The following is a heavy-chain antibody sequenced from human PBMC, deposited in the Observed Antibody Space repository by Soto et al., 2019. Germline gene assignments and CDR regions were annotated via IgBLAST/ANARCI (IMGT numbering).Heavy chain of an antibody. CDR1: GGSFSGYY. J-gene: IGHJ5*02. V-gene: IGHV4-34*01. Sequence: QVQLQQWGAGLLKPAETLSLTCAVYGGSFSGYYWSWIRQPPGKGLEWIGEINHSGSTNYNPSLKSPVTISVDMSKNQFSLKLSSVTAADTAVYYCTREGESFLGYCSSTSCYINWFDPWGQGTLVTVSS. CDR3: TREGESFLGYCSSTSCYINWFDP. CDR2: INHSGST. D-gene: IGHD2-2*01.